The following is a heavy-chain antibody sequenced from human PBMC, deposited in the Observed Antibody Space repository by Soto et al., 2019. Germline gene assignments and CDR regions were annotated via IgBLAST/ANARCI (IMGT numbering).Heavy chain of an antibody. CDR2: IIPILTTP. CDR3: ATSVGIAPTGEDGMDV. J-gene: IGHJ6*02. Sequence: SVKVSGKASGGTFSIYGFSWVRQAPGQGPEWIGGIIPILTTPNYAQKFQGRVTIVADESTTTVYMELSRLKFEDTAVYYCATSVGIAPTGEDGMDVWGQGTSVTVSS. CDR1: GGTFSIYG. V-gene: IGHV1-69*13. D-gene: IGHD2-8*02.